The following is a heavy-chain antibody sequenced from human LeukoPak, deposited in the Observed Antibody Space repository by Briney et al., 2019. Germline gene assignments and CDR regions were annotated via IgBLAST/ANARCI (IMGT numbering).Heavy chain of an antibody. J-gene: IGHJ3*02. CDR2: ISSRSSFI. V-gene: IGHV3-21*01. CDR1: GFTFSSHS. D-gene: IGHD1-26*01. Sequence: GGSLRLSCAASGFTFSSHSMNWIRQAPGKGLEWVSSISSRSSFIYYADSVKGRFTISRDNAKNSQYLQMNSLRAEDTAVYYCARDCIEGPCDIWGQGTMATVSS. CDR3: ARDCIEGPCDI.